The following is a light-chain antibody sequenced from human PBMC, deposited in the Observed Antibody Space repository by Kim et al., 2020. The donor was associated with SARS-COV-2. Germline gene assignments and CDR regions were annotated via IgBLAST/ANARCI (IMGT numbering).Light chain of an antibody. Sequence: IQMTQSPSSLSASVGDRVTITCRASQSISNYLNWYQQKPGEAPKVLIYAASILQSGAPSRFSGSGSGTYFTLTINNLQPEDFATYYCQQSYSNPPEYTYGQGTKLEI. CDR2: AAS. CDR3: QQSYSNPPEYT. V-gene: IGKV1-39*01. CDR1: QSISNY. J-gene: IGKJ2*01.